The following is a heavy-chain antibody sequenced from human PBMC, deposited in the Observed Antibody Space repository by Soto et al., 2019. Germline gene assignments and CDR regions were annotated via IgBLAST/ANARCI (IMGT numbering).Heavy chain of an antibody. V-gene: IGHV2-5*02. CDR2: IYGDDDK. D-gene: IGHD6-19*01. Sequence: QITLKESGPTLVKPTQTLTLTCTFSGFSLSTSGVGVGWIRQPPGKALEWLALIYGDDDKRYSPSLKSILTNTKDTSKTQVVLTMTNVDPVDTTTYYCAHRHSSATFDYWGQGTLVTVSP. CDR1: GFSLSTSGVG. J-gene: IGHJ4*02. CDR3: AHRHSSATFDY.